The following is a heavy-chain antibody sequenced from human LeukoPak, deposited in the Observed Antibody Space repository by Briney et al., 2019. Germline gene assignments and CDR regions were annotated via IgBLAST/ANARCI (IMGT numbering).Heavy chain of an antibody. CDR1: GGTLSSYA. Sequence: ASVKVSCKASGGTLSSYAISWVRQAPGQGLEWMGGIIPIFGTANYAQKFQGRVTITTDESTSTAYMELSSLRSEDTAVYYCARDNYAGANWFDPWGQGTLVTVSS. CDR2: IIPIFGTA. V-gene: IGHV1-69*05. J-gene: IGHJ5*02. D-gene: IGHD1-7*01. CDR3: ARDNYAGANWFDP.